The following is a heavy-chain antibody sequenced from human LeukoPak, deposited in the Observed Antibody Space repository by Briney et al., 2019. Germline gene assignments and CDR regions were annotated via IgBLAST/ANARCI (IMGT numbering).Heavy chain of an antibody. CDR2: IWYDGSNK. J-gene: IGHJ3*01. Sequence: GGSLRLSCAASGFTFSSYCMHWVRQAPGKGREWVAVIWYDGSNKYYADSVKGRFTISRDNSKNTLYLQMNSLRAEDTAVYYCAREVGTSRAGLAWFELWGQGTMVTVSS. D-gene: IGHD4/OR15-4a*01. CDR1: GFTFSSYC. CDR3: AREVGTSRAGLAWFEL. V-gene: IGHV3-33*01.